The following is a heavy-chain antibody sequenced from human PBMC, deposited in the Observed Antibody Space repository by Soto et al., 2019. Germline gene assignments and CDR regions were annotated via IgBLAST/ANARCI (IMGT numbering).Heavy chain of an antibody. D-gene: IGHD3-3*01. CDR1: GFTFSNAW. Sequence: GGSLRLSCAASGFTFSNAWMSWVRQAPGKGLEWVGRIKSKTDGGTTDYAAPVKGRFTISRDDSKNTLYLQMNSLKTEDTAVYYCTTGGPDFWSGYYAFDIWGRGTMVTVSS. J-gene: IGHJ3*02. CDR2: IKSKTDGGTT. V-gene: IGHV3-15*01. CDR3: TTGGPDFWSGYYAFDI.